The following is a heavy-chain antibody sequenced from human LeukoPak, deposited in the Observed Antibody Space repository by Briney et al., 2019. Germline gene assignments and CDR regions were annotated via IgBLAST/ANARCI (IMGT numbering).Heavy chain of an antibody. CDR2: INHSGST. Sequence: SETLSLTCAVYGGSFSGYYWSWIRQPPGKGLEWIGEINHSGSTNYNPSLKGRVTISVDTSKNQFSLKLSSATAADTAVYYCARRLLKNYYGSGSGINWFDPWGQGTLVTVSS. V-gene: IGHV4-34*01. CDR3: ARRLLKNYYGSGSGINWFDP. CDR1: GGSFSGYY. D-gene: IGHD3-10*01. J-gene: IGHJ5*02.